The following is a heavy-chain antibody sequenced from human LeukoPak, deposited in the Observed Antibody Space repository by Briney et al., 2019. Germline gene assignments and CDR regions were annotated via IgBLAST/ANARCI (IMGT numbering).Heavy chain of an antibody. Sequence: GGSLRLSSAASGFTFSSYGMHWVRQAPGKGLEWVAFIRYDGSNKYYADSVKGRFTISRDNSKNTLYLQMNSLRAEDTAVYYCANRVVVPNAFDIWGQGTMVTVSS. V-gene: IGHV3-30*02. CDR1: GFTFSSYG. J-gene: IGHJ3*02. CDR2: IRYDGSNK. D-gene: IGHD2-2*01. CDR3: ANRVVVPNAFDI.